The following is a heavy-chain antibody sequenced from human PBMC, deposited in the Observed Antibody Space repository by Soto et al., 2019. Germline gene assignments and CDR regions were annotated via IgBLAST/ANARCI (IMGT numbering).Heavy chain of an antibody. Sequence: SETLSLTCTVSGGSISSYYWSWIRQPPGKGLEWIGFIYNSGSTNYNPSLKSRVTISMDTSRNQFSLILSSVTAADTAVYYCARVGYCSSTSCPHHKNWFDPWGQGTLVTVSS. CDR1: GGSISSYY. D-gene: IGHD2-2*01. CDR3: ARVGYCSSTSCPHHKNWFDP. J-gene: IGHJ5*02. CDR2: IYNSGST. V-gene: IGHV4-59*12.